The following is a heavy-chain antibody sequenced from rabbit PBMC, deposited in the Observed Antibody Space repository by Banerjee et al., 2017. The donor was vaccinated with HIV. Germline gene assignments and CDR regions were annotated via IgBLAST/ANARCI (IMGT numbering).Heavy chain of an antibody. D-gene: IGHD2-1*01. CDR2: IDAGSSGST. Sequence: QSLEESGGDLVKPGASLTLTCTASGLDFSSSYWICWVRQAPGKGLEWIACIDAGSSGSTYYANWAKGRFTISKTSSTTVTLQMTSLTAADTATYFCATYDDYNGYFDLWGQGTLVTVS. CDR1: GLDFSSSYW. V-gene: IGHV1S40*01. J-gene: IGHJ4*01. CDR3: ATYDDYNGYFDL.